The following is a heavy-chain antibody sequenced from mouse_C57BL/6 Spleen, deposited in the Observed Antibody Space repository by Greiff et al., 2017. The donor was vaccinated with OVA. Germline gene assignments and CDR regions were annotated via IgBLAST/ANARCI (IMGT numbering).Heavy chain of an antibody. CDR3: ASLRQRRPYYFDN. V-gene: IGHV5-6*01. Sequence: EVQWVESGGDLVKPGGSLKLSCAASGFTFSSYGMSWVRQTPDKRLEWVATISSGGSYTYYPDSVKGRFTISRDNAKNTLYLQMSSLKSEDTAMYYCASLRQRRPYYFDNWGQGTTLTVSS. CDR1: GFTFSSYG. CDR2: ISSGGSYT. D-gene: IGHD3-2*02. J-gene: IGHJ2*01.